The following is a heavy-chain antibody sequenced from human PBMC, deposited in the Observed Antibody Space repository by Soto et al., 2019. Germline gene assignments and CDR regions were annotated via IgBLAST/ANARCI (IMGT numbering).Heavy chain of an antibody. J-gene: IGHJ4*02. CDR3: ARLEAYGSGSYYFDS. Sequence: ASVKVSCKASGYPFTTYHLHWVRQAPGQGLEWMGIVYVTGTGTRSAQKFQGRLTMTRDRSTSTVYMELSSLRSEDTAVYYCARLEAYGSGSYYFDSWGQGTLVTVSS. V-gene: IGHV1-46*01. D-gene: IGHD3-10*01. CDR1: GYPFTTYH. CDR2: VYVTGTGT.